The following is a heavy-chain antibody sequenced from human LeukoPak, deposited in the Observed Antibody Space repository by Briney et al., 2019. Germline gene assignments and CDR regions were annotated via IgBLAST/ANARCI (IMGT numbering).Heavy chain of an antibody. J-gene: IGHJ5*02. D-gene: IGHD2-15*01. CDR3: ARDGCSGGSCYSFNRWFDP. Sequence: SVKVSCKASGGTFSSYAISWVRQAPGQGLEWMGGIIPILGTANYAQKFQGRVTITTDESTSTAYMELSSLRSEDTAVYYCARDGCSGGSCYSFNRWFDPWGQGTLVTVSS. CDR1: GGTFSSYA. V-gene: IGHV1-69*05. CDR2: IIPILGTA.